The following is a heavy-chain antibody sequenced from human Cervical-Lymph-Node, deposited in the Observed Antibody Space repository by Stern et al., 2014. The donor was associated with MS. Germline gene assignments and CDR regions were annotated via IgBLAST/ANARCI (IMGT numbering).Heavy chain of an antibody. V-gene: IGHV1-18*01. J-gene: IGHJ4*01. D-gene: IGHD2-2*01. CDR3: ARARGLPAADY. CDR2: ISPSNGNT. Sequence: QVQLVQSGAEVKKPGASVKVSCKASGYTFTTYGINWVRQAPGQGLEYMGRISPSNGNTNYARKVQGRVTITTDTSTTTAYLELRSLTSDDTAVYYCARARGLPAADYWGLGTLVTVSS. CDR1: GYTFTTYG.